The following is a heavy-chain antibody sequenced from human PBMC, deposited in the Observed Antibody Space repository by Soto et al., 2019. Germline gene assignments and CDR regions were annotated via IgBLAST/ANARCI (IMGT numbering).Heavy chain of an antibody. J-gene: IGHJ4*02. CDR2: IVVGSGNT. D-gene: IGHD3-9*01. CDR1: GFTFTSSA. Sequence: SVKVSCKASGFTFTSSAMQWVRQARGQRLERIGWIVVGSGNTNYAQKFQERVTITRDMSTSTAYMELSSLRSEDTAVFYCAADQRVGDILTGYYFFDYWGKGPLVTVS. V-gene: IGHV1-58*02. CDR3: AADQRVGDILTGYYFFDY.